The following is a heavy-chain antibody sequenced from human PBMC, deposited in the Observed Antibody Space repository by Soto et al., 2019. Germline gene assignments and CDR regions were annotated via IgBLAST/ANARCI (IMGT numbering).Heavy chain of an antibody. Sequence: DVQLEESGGGLVKPGGSLRLSCVASEFTFSVYSMNWVRQAPGKGLEWVSSISSGSSYIYYADSVKGRFTISRDNDKSSLFLQMNRLSVADTAVYYCSRDRVKIRGGYYHYYGMDVWGQGTTVTASS. J-gene: IGHJ6*02. D-gene: IGHD3-10*01. V-gene: IGHV3-21*02. CDR1: EFTFSVYS. CDR3: SRDRVKIRGGYYHYYGMDV. CDR2: ISSGSSYI.